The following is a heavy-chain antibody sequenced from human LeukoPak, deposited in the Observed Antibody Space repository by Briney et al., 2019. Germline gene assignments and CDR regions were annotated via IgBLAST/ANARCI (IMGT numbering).Heavy chain of an antibody. CDR2: IRYDGSNK. V-gene: IGHV3-30*02. D-gene: IGHD6-13*01. CDR3: AKDPTVIAAAGTGAFDI. CDR1: GFTFSSYG. J-gene: IGHJ3*02. Sequence: GGSLRLSCAASGFTFSSYGMHWVRQAPGKGLEWVAFIRYDGSNKYYADSVKGRFTISRDNSKNTLYLQMNSLSAEDTAVYYCAKDPTVIAAAGTGAFDIWGQGTMVTVSS.